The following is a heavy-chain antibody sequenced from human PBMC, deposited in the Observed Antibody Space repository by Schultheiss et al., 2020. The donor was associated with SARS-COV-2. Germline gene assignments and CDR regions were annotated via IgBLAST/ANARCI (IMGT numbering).Heavy chain of an antibody. J-gene: IGHJ4*02. D-gene: IGHD2-8*01. CDR1: GGSISSYY. V-gene: IGHV4-59*01. Sequence: SETLSLTCTVSGGSISSYYWNWIRQPPGKGLEWIGYIYYSGSTNYSPSLKSRVTISVDTSKNQFSLKLSSVTAADTEGEYWARESGTSGVCEIDDWGQGTLVTGSS. CDR3: ARESGTSGVCEIDD. CDR2: IYYSGST.